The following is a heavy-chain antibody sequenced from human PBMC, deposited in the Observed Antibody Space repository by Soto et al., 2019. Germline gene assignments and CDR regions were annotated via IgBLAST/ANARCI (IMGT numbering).Heavy chain of an antibody. CDR2: ISFSGSTR. V-gene: IGHV3-23*01. Sequence: GSLRLSCVAFGFTFSDYAMTWVRQAPGKGLEWVSGISFSGSTRNYADSVKGRFTISRDNAKNSLYLQMNSLRAEDTAAYYCARRSGPIGVWGQGTTVTVSS. CDR3: ARRSGPIGV. J-gene: IGHJ6*02. CDR1: GFTFSDYA.